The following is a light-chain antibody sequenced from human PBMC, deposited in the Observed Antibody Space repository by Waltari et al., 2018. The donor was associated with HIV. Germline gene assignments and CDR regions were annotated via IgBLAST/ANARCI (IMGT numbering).Light chain of an antibody. V-gene: IGLV2-23*02. Sequence: SALTQPASVSGSPGQSITISCTGTSSDVGSYTLVSWYQQHPGKAHRLIIYEVTKRPSGVSGRFSGSKSGNTASLTISGLHAEDEADYYCCSYSTTTPWVFGGGTKLTVL. J-gene: IGLJ3*02. CDR2: EVT. CDR3: CSYSTTTPWV. CDR1: SSDVGSYTL.